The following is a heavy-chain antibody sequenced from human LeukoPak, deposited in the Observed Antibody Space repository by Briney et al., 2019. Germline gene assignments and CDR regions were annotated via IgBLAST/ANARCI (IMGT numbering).Heavy chain of an antibody. J-gene: IGHJ4*02. V-gene: IGHV6-1*01. Sequence: SQTLSLTCAISGDSVSSNNGAWNWIRQSPSRGLEWLGRTCFRSRWYNDFAESMKGRMTIDPDTSKNQFSLQLTSVTPEDTAVYYCARDLGTTGWYTFGYWGQGTLVTVSS. CDR1: GDSVSSNNGA. D-gene: IGHD6-19*01. CDR3: ARDLGTTGWYTFGY. CDR2: TCFRSRWYN.